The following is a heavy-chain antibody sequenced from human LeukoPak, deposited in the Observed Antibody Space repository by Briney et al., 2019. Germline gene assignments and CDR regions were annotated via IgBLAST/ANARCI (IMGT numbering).Heavy chain of an antibody. CDR3: ARNAMVRGLETAFDY. Sequence: SETLSLTCTVSGGSISSYYWSWIRQPPGKGLEWIGYIYYSGSTNYNPSLKSRVTISVDTSKNQFSLKLSSVTAADTAVYYCARNAMVRGLETAFDYWGQGTLVTVSS. CDR1: GGSISSYY. CDR2: IYYSGST. V-gene: IGHV4-59*01. J-gene: IGHJ4*02. D-gene: IGHD3-10*01.